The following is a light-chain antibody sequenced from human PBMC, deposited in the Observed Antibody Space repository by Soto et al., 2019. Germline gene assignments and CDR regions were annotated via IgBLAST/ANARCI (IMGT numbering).Light chain of an antibody. CDR1: EDIDTS. J-gene: IGKJ1*01. V-gene: IGKV1-5*01. CDR3: QHYDTFSWT. Sequence: DIQMTQSPSTLSVSLGDRITITCRASEDIDTSLAWFQQRPGKAPKVLIAGASGLMNGVPSTFSGSGSGTEFALTISSVQPDDFATYFCQHYDTFSWTFGQWTKV. CDR2: GAS.